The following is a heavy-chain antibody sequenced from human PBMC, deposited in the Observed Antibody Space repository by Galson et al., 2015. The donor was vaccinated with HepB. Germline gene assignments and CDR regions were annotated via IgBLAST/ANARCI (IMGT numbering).Heavy chain of an antibody. CDR2: ISYDGSNK. V-gene: IGHV3-30-3*01. CDR1: GFTFNSYA. D-gene: IGHD1-26*01. Sequence: SLRLSCAASGFTFNSYALHWVRQAPGKGLEWVAVISYDGSNKYYADSVKGRFTISRDNSKNTLYLQMNSLRAEDTAVYYCARDRSGDAFDIWGQGTMVTVSS. J-gene: IGHJ3*02. CDR3: ARDRSGDAFDI.